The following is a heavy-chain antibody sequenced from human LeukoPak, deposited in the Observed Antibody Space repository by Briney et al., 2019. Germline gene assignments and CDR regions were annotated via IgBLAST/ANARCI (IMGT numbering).Heavy chain of an antibody. D-gene: IGHD6-13*01. V-gene: IGHV3-66*01. Sequence: GGSLRLSCAASGFTVSSNYMSWVRQAPGKGLEGVSVIYSGGSTYYADSVKGRFTISRDNSKNTLYLQMNSLRAEDTAVYYCARDSPGYSSSWYNTHWGQGTLVTVSS. CDR2: IYSGGST. CDR3: ARDSPGYSSSWYNTH. CDR1: GFTVSSNY. J-gene: IGHJ4*02.